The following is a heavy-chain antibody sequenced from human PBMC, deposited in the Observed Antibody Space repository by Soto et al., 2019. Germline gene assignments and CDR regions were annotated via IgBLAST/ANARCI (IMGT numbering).Heavy chain of an antibody. D-gene: IGHD6-13*01. CDR3: AHRRADGTFDP. CDR1: GFSLSTSGVG. J-gene: IGHJ5*02. V-gene: IGHV2-5*02. Sequence: QITLKESGPTLVKPTQTLTLTCTFSGFSLSTSGVGLGWIRQPPGKALEWLALIYWDGDKRYSPSLKIRLTITQDTSKHQVVLTMTNMEPGDTAAYYCAHRRADGTFDPWGPGNLVTVFS. CDR2: IYWDGDK.